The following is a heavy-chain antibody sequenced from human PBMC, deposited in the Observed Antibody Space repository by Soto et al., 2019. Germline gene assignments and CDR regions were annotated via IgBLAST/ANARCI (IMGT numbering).Heavy chain of an antibody. CDR2: IYHSGST. Sequence: PSETLSLTCAVSGGSISSSNWWSGVRQPPWKGLEWIGEIYHSGSTNYNPSLKSRVTISVDKSKNQFSLKLSSVTAADTAVYYCARVGYSSGWRDGGFDYWGQGTLVTVSS. D-gene: IGHD6-19*01. CDR3: ARVGYSSGWRDGGFDY. V-gene: IGHV4-4*02. J-gene: IGHJ4*02. CDR1: GGSISSSNW.